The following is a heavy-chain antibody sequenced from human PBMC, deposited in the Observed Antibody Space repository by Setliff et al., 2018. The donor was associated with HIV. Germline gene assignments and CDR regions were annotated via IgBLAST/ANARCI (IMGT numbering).Heavy chain of an antibody. D-gene: IGHD2-8*01. CDR2: IIPSSGGT. J-gene: IGHJ3*02. CDR3: ASKVYCTNGVCLDAFDI. CDR1: GYTFTGYY. V-gene: IGHV1-2*06. Sequence: GASVKVSCKASGYTFTGYYIHWVRQAPGQGLEWMGRIIPSSGGTNYAQKFQGRVTMTRDTSISTAYMELSRLRSDDTAVYYCASKVYCTNGVCLDAFDIWGQGTMVTVSS.